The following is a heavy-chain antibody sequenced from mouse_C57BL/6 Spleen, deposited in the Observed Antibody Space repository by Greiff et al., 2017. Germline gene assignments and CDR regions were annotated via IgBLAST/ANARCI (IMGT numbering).Heavy chain of an antibody. J-gene: IGHJ2*01. V-gene: IGHV1-62-2*01. CDR3: ARHEVPYYYGSSYFDY. CDR2: FYPGSGSI. D-gene: IGHD1-1*01. Sequence: QVQLKESGAELVKPGASVKLSCKASGYTFTEYTIHWVKQRSGQGLEWIGWFYPGSGSIKYNEKFKDKATLTADKSSSTVYMELSRLTSEDSAVYFCARHEVPYYYGSSYFDYWGQGTTLTVSS. CDR1: GYTFTEYT.